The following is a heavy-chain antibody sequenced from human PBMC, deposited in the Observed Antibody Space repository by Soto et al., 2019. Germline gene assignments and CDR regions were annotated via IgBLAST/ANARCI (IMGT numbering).Heavy chain of an antibody. V-gene: IGHV1-3*01. J-gene: IGHJ4*02. D-gene: IGHD5-12*01. CDR2: INAGNGNT. CDR3: ARESGRGWLQLLFDY. Sequence: ASVKVSCKASGYTFTSYAMHWVRQAPGQRLEWMGWINAGNGNTKYSQKFQGRVTITRDTSASTAYMELSSLRSEDTAVYYCARESGRGWLQLLFDYWGQGTLVTVSS. CDR1: GYTFTSYA.